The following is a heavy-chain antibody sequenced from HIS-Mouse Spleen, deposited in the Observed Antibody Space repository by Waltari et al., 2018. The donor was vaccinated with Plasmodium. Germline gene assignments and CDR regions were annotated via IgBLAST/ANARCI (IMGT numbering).Heavy chain of an antibody. CDR1: GYTFTRDF. CDR2: INPNIGGT. J-gene: IGHJ3*02. D-gene: IGHD7-27*01. CDR3: ARDPKQLGSAFDI. V-gene: IGHV1-2*02. Sequence: QVQLVQSGAEVKQPGASVKVYCKASGYTFTRDFIPWVRQAPGQGLEWMGWINPNIGGTNYEQRFQGRVTMTRDTSISTAYMELGRLRSDDTAVYYCARDPKQLGSAFDIWGQGTMVTVSS.